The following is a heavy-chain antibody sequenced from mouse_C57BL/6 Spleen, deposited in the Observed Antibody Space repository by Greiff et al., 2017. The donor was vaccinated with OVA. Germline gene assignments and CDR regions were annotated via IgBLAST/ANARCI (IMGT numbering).Heavy chain of an antibody. CDR2: IRSKSNNYAT. CDR1: GFSFNTYA. V-gene: IGHV10-1*01. Sequence: EVQLVESGGGLVQPKGSLKLSCAASGFSFNTYAMNWVRQAPGKGLEWVARIRSKSNNYATYYADSVKDRFTISRDDSESMLYLQMNNLKTEDTAMYDCVRHNWDAGYFDVWGTGTTVTVSS. CDR3: VRHNWDAGYFDV. D-gene: IGHD4-1*01. J-gene: IGHJ1*03.